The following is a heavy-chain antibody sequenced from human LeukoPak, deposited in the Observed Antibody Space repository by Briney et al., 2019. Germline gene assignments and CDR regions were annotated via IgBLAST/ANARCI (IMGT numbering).Heavy chain of an antibody. V-gene: IGHV3-74*01. J-gene: IGHJ5*01. CDR1: GFTFSNYW. D-gene: IGHD3-9*01. CDR2: IKGDGSHT. CDR3: VRDWDHFDFDS. Sequence: GGSLRLSCAASGFTFSNYWMHWVRQAPGKGLVWVSRIKGDGSHTIYVDSVKGRFTISGDNAKNTLYLQMKSLRAEDTAVYYCVRDWDHFDFDSWGLGTLATVSS.